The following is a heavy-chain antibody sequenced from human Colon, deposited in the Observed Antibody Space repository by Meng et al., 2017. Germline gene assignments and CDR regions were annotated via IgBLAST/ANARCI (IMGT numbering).Heavy chain of an antibody. D-gene: IGHD2-21*02. V-gene: IGHV3-48*03. CDR2: ISIGGGTT. J-gene: IGHJ4*02. CDR1: GFIFGDYE. Sequence: GESLKISCAASGFIFGDYEMNWVRQAPGKGLEWVSYISIGGGTTYYADSVKGRFTISRDNGNNSLYLQMNSLRAEDTAVYYCARDPGLSYCGGDCLDHWGQGSMVTVSS. CDR3: ARDPGLSYCGGDCLDH.